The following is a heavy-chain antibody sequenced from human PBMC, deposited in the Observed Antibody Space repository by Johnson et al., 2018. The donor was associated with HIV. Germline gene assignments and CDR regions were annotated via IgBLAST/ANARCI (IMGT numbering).Heavy chain of an antibody. D-gene: IGHD4-17*01. CDR2: ISYDGSNK. Sequence: QVQLVESGGGVVQPGRSLRLSCAASGFTFSSYAMHWVRQAPGKGLEWVAVISYDGSNKYYADSVKGRFTISRDNSKNTLYLQRNSLRAEDTAVYYCARDGVDYGDDDGAFDIWGQGTMVTVSS. CDR1: GFTFSSYA. J-gene: IGHJ3*02. V-gene: IGHV3-30*14. CDR3: ARDGVDYGDDDGAFDI.